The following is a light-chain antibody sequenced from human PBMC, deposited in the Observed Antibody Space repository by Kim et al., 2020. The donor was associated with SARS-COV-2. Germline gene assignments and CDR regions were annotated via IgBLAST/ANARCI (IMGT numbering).Light chain of an antibody. CDR1: QSVSSSY. CDR2: GAS. CDR3: QQDYNLPWT. V-gene: IGKV3D-7*01. Sequence: SPGESATLSCRASQSVSSSYLSWYQQKPGQAPRLLIYGASTRATGIPARFSGSGSGTDFTLTISSLQPEDFAVYYCQQDYNLPWTFGQGTKVDIK. J-gene: IGKJ1*01.